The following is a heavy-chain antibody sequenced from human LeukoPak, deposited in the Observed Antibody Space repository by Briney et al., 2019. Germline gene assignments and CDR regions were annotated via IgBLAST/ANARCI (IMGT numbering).Heavy chain of an antibody. CDR2: MNPNSGNT. V-gene: IGHV1-8*01. D-gene: IGHD1-26*01. J-gene: IGHJ4*02. Sequence: EASVKVSCKASGYTFTSYDINWVRQATGQGLEWMGWMNPNSGNTGYAQKFQGRVTMTRNTSISTAYMELSSLRSEDTAVYYCARDLSGSYGGYFDYWGQGTLVTVSS. CDR1: GYTFTSYD. CDR3: ARDLSGSYGGYFDY.